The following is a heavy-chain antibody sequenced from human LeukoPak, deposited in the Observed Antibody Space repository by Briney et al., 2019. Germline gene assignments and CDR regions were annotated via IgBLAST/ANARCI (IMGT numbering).Heavy chain of an antibody. CDR2: IYYSGST. CDR1: GGSISSYY. CDR3: AGALGGYYDPYFDY. J-gene: IGHJ4*02. Sequence: SETLSLTCSVSGGSISSYYRSWIRQPPGKGLEWIGYIYYSGSTNYNPSLKSRVTISVDTSKNQFSLKLSSVTAADTAVYYCAGALGGYYDPYFDYWGQGTLVTVSS. D-gene: IGHD3-22*01. V-gene: IGHV4-59*01.